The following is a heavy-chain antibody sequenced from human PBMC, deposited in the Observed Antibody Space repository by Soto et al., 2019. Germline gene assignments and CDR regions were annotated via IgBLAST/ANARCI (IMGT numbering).Heavy chain of an antibody. CDR2: ISGSGGST. V-gene: IGHV3-23*01. D-gene: IGHD6-19*01. CDR3: AKDRQGYGLRLMRQWLPYGMDV. J-gene: IGHJ6*02. CDR1: GFTFSSYA. Sequence: GGSLRLSCAASGFTFSSYAMGWVRQAPGKGLEWVSAISGSGGSTYYADSVKGRFTISRDNSKNTLYLQMNSLRAEDTAVYYCAKDRQGYGLRLMRQWLPYGMDVWGQGTKVTVYS.